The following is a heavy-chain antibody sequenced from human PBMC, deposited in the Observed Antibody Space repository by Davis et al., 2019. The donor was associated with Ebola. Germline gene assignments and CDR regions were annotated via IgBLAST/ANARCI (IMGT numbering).Heavy chain of an antibody. CDR1: GFDFSGYA. Sequence: GESLKISCSASGFDFSGYAMHWVRQAPGKGLEWLAVISSDGTETNYTDSVKGRFTVSRDNSKNTMYLEVKSLRVDDTAVYYCATAPLWGQGTLVTVSS. CDR2: ISSDGTET. CDR3: ATAPL. V-gene: IGHV3-30*04. J-gene: IGHJ1*01.